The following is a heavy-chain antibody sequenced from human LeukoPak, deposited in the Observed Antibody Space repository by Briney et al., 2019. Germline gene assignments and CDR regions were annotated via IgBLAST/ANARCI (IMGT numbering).Heavy chain of an antibody. CDR3: ARDAPAWPRHY. CDR2: ISGDNGDT. V-gene: IGHV1-18*01. CDR1: GYTFTSYG. J-gene: IGHJ4*02. Sequence: ASVKVSCKASGYTFTSYGINWVRQAPGQGLEWMGRISGDNGDTNYAQKFQGRVTMSTDRSTNTAYMELRSLRSDDTAVFDCARDAPAWPRHYWGQGTLVTVSS.